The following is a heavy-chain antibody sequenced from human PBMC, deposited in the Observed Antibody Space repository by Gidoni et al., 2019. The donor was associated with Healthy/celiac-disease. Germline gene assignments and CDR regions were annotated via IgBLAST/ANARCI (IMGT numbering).Heavy chain of an antibody. Sequence: VHMVESGGGVVQPGRSQRLTWAAYVFTSRSYGMLWVRQAPGKGLEWVAVIWYDGSNTYYADSVKGRFTISRDNSKNMLYLQMNSLRAEDTAVYCCARQYCGGDCYSAYFQHWGQGTLVTVSS. CDR3: ARQYCGGDCYSAYFQH. V-gene: IGHV3-33*01. CDR1: VFTSRSYG. CDR2: IWYDGSNT. D-gene: IGHD2-21*01. J-gene: IGHJ1*01.